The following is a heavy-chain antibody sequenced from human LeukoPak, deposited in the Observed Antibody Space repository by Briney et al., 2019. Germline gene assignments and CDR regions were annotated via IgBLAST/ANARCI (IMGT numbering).Heavy chain of an antibody. D-gene: IGHD2-8*01. CDR3: ARAPYCTNGVCYGEFDY. CDR2: IYYSGST. V-gene: IGHV4-59*01. CDR1: GGSISSYY. J-gene: IGHJ4*02. Sequence: SETLSLTCTVSGGSISSYYWSWIRQPPGKGLEWIGYIYYSGSTNYNPSLKSRVTISVDTSKNQFSLKLSSVTAADTVVYYCARAPYCTNGVCYGEFDYWGQGTLVTVSS.